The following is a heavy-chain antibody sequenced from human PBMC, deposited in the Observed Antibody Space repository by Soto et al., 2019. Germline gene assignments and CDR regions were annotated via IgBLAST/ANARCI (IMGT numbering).Heavy chain of an antibody. V-gene: IGHV1-8*01. CDR3: ARGRFIIKGYDSVWYIAD. Sequence: QVQLVQSGAEVKKPGASVKVSCKPSGYPFTRDHVNWVRQAPGQGLEWMGWMNPDSGSTDYALKFQVRLTMTRNTSMSTAYSELRSLTSEDTAIYYCARGRFIIKGYDSVWYIADWGQGTQVIFSS. D-gene: IGHD6-19*01. CDR1: GYPFTRDH. CDR2: MNPDSGST. J-gene: IGHJ4*02.